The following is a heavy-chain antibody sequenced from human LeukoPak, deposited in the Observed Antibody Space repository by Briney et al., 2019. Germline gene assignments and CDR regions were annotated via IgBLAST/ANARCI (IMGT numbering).Heavy chain of an antibody. D-gene: IGHD3-22*01. CDR3: ARVTDYYDSSGYYYVIDY. CDR2: IYYSGST. CDR1: GGSFSGYY. J-gene: IGHJ4*02. Sequence: SETLSLTCAVYGGSFSGYYWSWIRQHPGKGLEWIGYIYYSGSTYYNPSLKSRVTISVDTSKNQFSLKLSSVTAADTAVYYCARVTDYYDSSGYYYVIDYWGQGTLVTVSS. V-gene: IGHV4-31*11.